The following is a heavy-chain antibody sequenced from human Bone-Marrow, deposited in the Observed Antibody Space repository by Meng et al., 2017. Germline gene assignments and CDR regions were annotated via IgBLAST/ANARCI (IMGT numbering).Heavy chain of an antibody. V-gene: IGHV3-23*01. CDR3: AKDPGYSSSWNAFDI. J-gene: IGHJ3*02. CDR2: ISGSSGST. Sequence: GGSLRLSCAASGFTFSSYAMSWVRQAPGKGLEWVSAISGSSGSTYYADSVKGRFTISRDNSKNTLYLQMNSLRAEDTAVYYCAKDPGYSSSWNAFDIWGQGTMVTVSS. CDR1: GFTFSSYA. D-gene: IGHD6-13*01.